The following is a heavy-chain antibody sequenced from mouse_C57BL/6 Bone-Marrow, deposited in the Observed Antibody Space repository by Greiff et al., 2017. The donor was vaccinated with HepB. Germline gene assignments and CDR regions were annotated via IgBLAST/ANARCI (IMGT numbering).Heavy chain of an antibody. CDR2: IRNKANGYTT. Sequence: EVKLMESGGGLVQPGASLRLSCAASGFTFNDYQMSWVRQAPGTAPEWLALIRNKANGYTTEYTASVKGRFTISRDNSQNILYLQMNTLRAEDSATYYCVKAVSAGSSYTWCADWGQGTLVTVSA. V-gene: IGHV7-4*01. CDR3: VKAVSAGSSYTWCAD. D-gene: IGHD1-1*01. CDR1: GFTFNDYQ. J-gene: IGHJ3*01.